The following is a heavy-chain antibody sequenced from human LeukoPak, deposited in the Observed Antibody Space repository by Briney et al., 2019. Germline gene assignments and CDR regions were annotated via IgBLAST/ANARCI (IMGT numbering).Heavy chain of an antibody. V-gene: IGHV1-8*01. J-gene: IGHJ4*02. D-gene: IGHD2-2*01. Sequence: ASVKVSCKASGYTFTSYDINWVRQATGQGLEWMGWVNPNSGDTILQQHFQGRVTMTRGTSINTAYMEISSLTSDDTAEYFCARGVVSASPNPYYFDYWGQGTLVTVSS. CDR1: GYTFTSYD. CDR3: ARGVVSASPNPYYFDY. CDR2: VNPNSGDT.